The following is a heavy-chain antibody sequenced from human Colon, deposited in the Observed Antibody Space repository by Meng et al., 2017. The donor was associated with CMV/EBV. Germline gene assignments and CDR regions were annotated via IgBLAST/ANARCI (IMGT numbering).Heavy chain of an antibody. J-gene: IGHJ4*02. V-gene: IGHV3-21*06. D-gene: IGHD3-3*01. CDR1: GFTFSSYG. Sequence: GESLKISCAASGFTFSSYGMNWVRQAPGKGLEWVASIVSSSTYIFYADSLKGRFTISRDNGKNLLYLQLNDLRAEDTGVYYCARDTISGVVAFDYWGQGTLVTVSS. CDR2: IVSSSTYI. CDR3: ARDTISGVVAFDY.